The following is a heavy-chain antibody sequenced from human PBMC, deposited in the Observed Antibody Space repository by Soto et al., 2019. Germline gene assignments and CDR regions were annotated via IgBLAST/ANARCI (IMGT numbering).Heavy chain of an antibody. V-gene: IGHV3-11*01. CDR1: RFRFSDYY. CDR2: ISSSGTTI. J-gene: IGHJ6*02. Sequence: QMQLVESGGGLVKPGGSLRLSCEASRFRFSDYYMSWVRQAPGKGLEWVSFISSSGTTIYYADSVKGRFTISRDNAKNSLFLQMNSLRVEDTAVYYCASSEGNYYYYGMDVWGQGTTVTVSS. CDR3: ASSEGNYYYYGMDV.